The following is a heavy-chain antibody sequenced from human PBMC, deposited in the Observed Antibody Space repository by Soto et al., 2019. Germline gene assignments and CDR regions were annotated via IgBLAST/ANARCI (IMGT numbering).Heavy chain of an antibody. CDR1: GGTFSSNA. V-gene: IGHV1-69*06. Sequence: QVQLSQSGAEVKKPGSSVKVSCKASGGTFSSNAISWVRQAPGQWREWMGGIIPMFGTPNYAQKFQGRVTITADKSTSTAYMELSSLSSEDTAVYYCARGPHYDYVHRAGYYYGMEVWGQGTTVTVSS. CDR3: ARGPHYDYVHRAGYYYGMEV. CDR2: IIPMFGTP. D-gene: IGHD3-16*01. J-gene: IGHJ6*02.